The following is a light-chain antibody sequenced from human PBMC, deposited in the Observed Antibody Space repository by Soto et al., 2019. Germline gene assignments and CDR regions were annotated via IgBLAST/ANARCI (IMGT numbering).Light chain of an antibody. V-gene: IGKV3-20*01. CDR3: QQFGSSLYT. Sequence: EVVLRQSPGTLSLSPGDRGALSCRASQSVSDNNLAWYQLRPGQAPRLLIYGAYRRATGIQDRFSGSGSGTDFTLTIRGLEPEDFAVYYCQQFGSSLYTVGQGTKVDI. J-gene: IGKJ2*01. CDR1: QSVSDNN. CDR2: GAY.